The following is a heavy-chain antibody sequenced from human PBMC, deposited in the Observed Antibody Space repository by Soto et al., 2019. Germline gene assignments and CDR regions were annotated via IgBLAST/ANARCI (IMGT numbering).Heavy chain of an antibody. V-gene: IGHV4-39*01. D-gene: IGHD3-10*01. CDR2: IYYSGST. CDR1: DDSISSSSYY. Sequence: SETLSLTCTVSDDSISSSSYYWGWIRQPPGKGLEWIGSIYYSGSTYYNPSLKSRVTISVDTSKNHFSLKLSSATAADTAVYYCARQFYYGSGKDAFDIWGQGTAVTVSS. J-gene: IGHJ3*02. CDR3: ARQFYYGSGKDAFDI.